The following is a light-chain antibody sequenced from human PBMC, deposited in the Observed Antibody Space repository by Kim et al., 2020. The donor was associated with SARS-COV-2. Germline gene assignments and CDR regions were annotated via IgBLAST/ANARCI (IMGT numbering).Light chain of an antibody. CDR2: RVS. CDR3: MQGTLWPRT. V-gene: IGKV2-30*01. Sequence: PASISCRSSQSLEYSDGITYLYWFQQRPGQSPRRLIYRVSNRDSGVPDRFSGSWSGTDFTLKISRVEAEDVGVYYCMQGTLWPRTFGQGTKVDIK. J-gene: IGKJ1*01. CDR1: QSLEYSDGITY.